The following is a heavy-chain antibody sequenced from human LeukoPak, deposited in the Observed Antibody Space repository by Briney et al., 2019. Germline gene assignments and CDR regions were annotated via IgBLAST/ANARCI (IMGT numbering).Heavy chain of an antibody. CDR2: INPNSGGT. J-gene: IGHJ3*02. Sequence: ASVKVSCKASGYTFTGYYMHWVRQAPGQGLEWMGWINPNSGGTNYAQKFQGRVTMTRDTSISTAYMELSRLRSDDTAVYYCARDRLLSSSWYQRIFDAFDIWGQGTMVTVSS. CDR3: ARDRLLSSSWYQRIFDAFDI. V-gene: IGHV1-2*02. D-gene: IGHD6-13*01. CDR1: GYTFTGYY.